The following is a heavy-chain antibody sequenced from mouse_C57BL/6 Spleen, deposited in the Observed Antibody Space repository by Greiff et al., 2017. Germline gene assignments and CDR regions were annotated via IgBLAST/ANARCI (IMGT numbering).Heavy chain of an antibody. D-gene: IGHD2-4*01. CDR2: ISYDGSN. V-gene: IGHV3-6*01. CDR3: AKIYDYDGAMDY. J-gene: IGHJ4*01. CDR1: GYSITSGYY. Sequence: EVKLVESGPGLVKPSQSLSLTCSVTGYSITSGYYWNWIRQFPGNKLEWMGYISYDGSNNYNPSLKNRISITRDPSKNQFFLKLNSVTTEDTATYYCAKIYDYDGAMDYWGQGTSVTVSS.